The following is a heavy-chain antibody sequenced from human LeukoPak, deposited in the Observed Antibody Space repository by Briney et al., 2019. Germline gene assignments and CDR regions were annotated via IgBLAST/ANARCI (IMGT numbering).Heavy chain of an antibody. J-gene: IGHJ4*02. CDR1: GYTFTSYD. CDR3: APWGRDYGDHTIAY. Sequence: GASVKVSCKASGYTFTSYDINWVRQATGQGLEWMGWMNPNSGNTGYAQKFQGRVTMTRNTSRSTAYMERSRLRSADTAVYFCAPWGRDYGDHTIAYWGQGTLVTVSS. V-gene: IGHV1-8*01. CDR2: MNPNSGNT. D-gene: IGHD4-17*01.